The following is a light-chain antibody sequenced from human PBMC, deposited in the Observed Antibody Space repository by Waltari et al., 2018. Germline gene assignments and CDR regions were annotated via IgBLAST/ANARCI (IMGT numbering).Light chain of an antibody. Sequence: QSDLTQPASVSGSLGQSITISCTGSGSDLGAYDFVPWYQQDPGKPPKLIIYDVSTRPSEVSNRFSGSKSGNTASLAISGLQAEDEADYYCISYTNTYTRGLFGGGTKLTVL. CDR2: DVS. V-gene: IGLV2-14*03. CDR1: GSDLGAYDF. CDR3: ISYTNTYTRGL. J-gene: IGLJ3*02.